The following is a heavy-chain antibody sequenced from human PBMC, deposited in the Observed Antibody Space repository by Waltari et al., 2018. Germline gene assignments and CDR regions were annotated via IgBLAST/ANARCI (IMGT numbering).Heavy chain of an antibody. Sequence: QVQLQESGPGLVKPSQTLSLTCTVSGGSISSGDYYWSWIRQPPGKGLEWIGYIYYSGSTYYNPSLKSRVTISVDTSKNQFSLKLSSVTAADTAVYYCARESQYCSGGSCYSGYHDYWGQGTLVTVSS. J-gene: IGHJ4*02. CDR3: ARESQYCSGGSCYSGYHDY. CDR2: IYYSGST. D-gene: IGHD2-15*01. CDR1: GGSISSGDYY. V-gene: IGHV4-30-4*08.